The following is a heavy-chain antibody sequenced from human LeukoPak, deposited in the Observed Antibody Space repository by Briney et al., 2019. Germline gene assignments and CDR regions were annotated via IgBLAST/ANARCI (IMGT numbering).Heavy chain of an antibody. CDR1: GGSISSSSFF. Sequence: SETLSLTCTVSGGSISSSSFFWAWLRQPPGKGLEWIATVSYSGTTYYSPSLKSRVTISVNTSKNQFSLRLTSVTAADTALYYCAKLTCSSTFCPLDYWGQGTLVTVSS. V-gene: IGHV4-39*01. CDR2: VSYSGTT. J-gene: IGHJ4*02. CDR3: AKLTCSSTFCPLDY. D-gene: IGHD2-2*01.